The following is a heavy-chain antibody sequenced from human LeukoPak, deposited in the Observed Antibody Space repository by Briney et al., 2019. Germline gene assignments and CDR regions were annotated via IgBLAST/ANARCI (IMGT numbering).Heavy chain of an antibody. V-gene: IGHV1-18*01. D-gene: IGHD2-2*01. CDR1: GYTFTSYG. Sequence: ASVKVSCKASGYTFTSYGISWVRQAPGQGLEWMGWISAYNGNTNYAQKLQGRVTMTTDTSTSTAYMELRSLRSDDTAVYYCARVYPVTPVVPAAITAGIHDYWGQGTLVTVSS. CDR2: ISAYNGNT. CDR3: ARVYPVTPVVPAAITAGIHDY. J-gene: IGHJ4*02.